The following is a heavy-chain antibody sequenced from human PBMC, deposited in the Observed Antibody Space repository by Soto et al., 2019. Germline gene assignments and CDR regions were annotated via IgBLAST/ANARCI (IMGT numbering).Heavy chain of an antibody. CDR1: GFTFSSIW. Sequence: EVQLVESGGGWVHPGGPWGLPLPASGFTFSSIWLSWVARAPGKGRGWVANIKQDGRETYYGDSVKGRFTNSRDNANSALYLQMDSMGAEDTAVYYCARGTSHYNYVHVWYWGQGTHVIVSS. CDR2: IKQDGRET. J-gene: IGHJ4*02. D-gene: IGHD3-16*01. V-gene: IGHV3-7*03. CDR3: ARGTSHYNYVHVWY.